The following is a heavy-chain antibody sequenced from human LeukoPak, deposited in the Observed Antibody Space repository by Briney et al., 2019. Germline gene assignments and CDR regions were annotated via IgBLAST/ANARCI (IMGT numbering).Heavy chain of an antibody. J-gene: IGHJ4*02. CDR1: GFTFSSYAM. Sequence: GSLRLSCAASGFTFSSYAMSWVRQPPGKGLEWIGEIYHSGSTNYNPSLKSRVTISVDKSKNQFSLKLSSVTAADTAVYYCARGSSGWSLDYWGQGTLVTVSS. CDR3: ARGSSGWSLDY. D-gene: IGHD6-19*01. CDR2: IYHSGST. V-gene: IGHV4-4*02.